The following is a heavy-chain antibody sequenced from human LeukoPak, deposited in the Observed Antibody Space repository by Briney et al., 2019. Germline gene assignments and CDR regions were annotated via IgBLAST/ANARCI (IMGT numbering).Heavy chain of an antibody. CDR1: GFTFSSYS. J-gene: IGHJ4*02. CDR2: ISSSSSYI. CDR3: ARDRGIRYYDFWSGPTQYYFDY. V-gene: IGHV3-21*01. Sequence: GGSLRLSCAASGFTFSSYSMNWVRQAPGKGLEWVSSISSSSSYIYYADSVKGRFTISRDNAKNSLYLQMNSLRAEDTAVYYCARDRGIRYYDFWSGPTQYYFDYWGQGTLVTVSS. D-gene: IGHD3-3*01.